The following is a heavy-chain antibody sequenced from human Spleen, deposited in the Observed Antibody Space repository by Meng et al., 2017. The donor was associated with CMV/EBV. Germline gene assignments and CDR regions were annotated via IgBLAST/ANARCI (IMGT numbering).Heavy chain of an antibody. D-gene: IGHD3-16*01. CDR2: MNSGGSA. CDR1: GGSISSYY. V-gene: IGHV4-59*01. J-gene: IGHJ4*02. CDR3: ARDPATGPRGDHFHY. Sequence: SETLSLTCNVSGGSISSYYWSWIRQPPGKGLEWIGFMNSGGSANYNPSLRSRVTISVDMSRNQFSLRLSSVTAADTAVYYCARDPATGPRGDHFHYWGQGTRVTVSS.